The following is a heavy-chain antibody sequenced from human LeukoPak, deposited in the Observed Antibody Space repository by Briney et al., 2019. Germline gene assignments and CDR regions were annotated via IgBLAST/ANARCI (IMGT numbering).Heavy chain of an antibody. Sequence: SETLSLTCAVYGGSFSGYYWSWIRQPPGKGLEWIGEINHSGSTNYNPSLKSRVTISVDTSKNPFSLKLSSVTAADTSVYYCARGGIAAHYNWFDPWGQGTLVTVSS. V-gene: IGHV4-34*01. CDR2: INHSGST. CDR3: ARGGIAAHYNWFDP. J-gene: IGHJ5*02. CDR1: GGSFSGYY. D-gene: IGHD6-13*01.